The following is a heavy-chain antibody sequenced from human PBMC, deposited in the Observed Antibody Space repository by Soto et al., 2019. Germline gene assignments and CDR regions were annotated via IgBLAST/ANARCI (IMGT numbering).Heavy chain of an antibody. Sequence: GGSLRLSCAASGFTFSSYGMHWVRQAPGKGLEWGAVIWYDGSNKYYAGSVKGRFTISRDNSKNTLYLQMNSLRAEDTAVYYCARDAAPYYDFWSGSLGHYYYYGMDVWGQGTTVTVSS. V-gene: IGHV3-33*01. D-gene: IGHD3-3*01. CDR2: IWYDGSNK. CDR1: GFTFSSYG. CDR3: ARDAAPYYDFWSGSLGHYYYYGMDV. J-gene: IGHJ6*02.